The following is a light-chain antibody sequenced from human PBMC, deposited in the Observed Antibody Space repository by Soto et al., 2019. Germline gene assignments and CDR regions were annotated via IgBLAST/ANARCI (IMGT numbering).Light chain of an antibody. CDR1: QSVLYSSNNKNY. V-gene: IGKV4-1*01. CDR3: QQYYSSRT. CDR2: WAS. J-gene: IGKJ1*01. Sequence: DIVMTQSPDSLAVSLGERATINCKSSQSVLYSSNNKNYLAWYQQKPGQPPKLLIYWASTRESGVPDRFSGSGSGKDFTLTISSLQAEYVAVYYCQQYYSSRTFGQETKDEIK.